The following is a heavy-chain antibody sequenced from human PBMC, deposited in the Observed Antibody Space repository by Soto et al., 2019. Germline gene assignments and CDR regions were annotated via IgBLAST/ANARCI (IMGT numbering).Heavy chain of an antibody. CDR2: IIPIFGTA. CDR1: GGTFSSYS. Sequence: QVQLVQSGAEVKKPGSSVKVSCKASGGTFSSYSINWVRQASGQGLKWMGEIIPIFGTANYAQKFQGRVTITADESTSTAYMELSSLRSEDTAVYYCARDGGRHSGGIDYWGQGTLVTVSS. V-gene: IGHV1-69*01. D-gene: IGHD1-26*01. CDR3: ARDGGRHSGGIDY. J-gene: IGHJ4*02.